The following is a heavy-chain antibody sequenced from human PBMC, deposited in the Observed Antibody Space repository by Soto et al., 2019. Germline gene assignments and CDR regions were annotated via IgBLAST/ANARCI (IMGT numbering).Heavy chain of an antibody. J-gene: IGHJ6*02. CDR2: IRSKANSYAT. V-gene: IGHV3-73*02. Sequence: EVQQVESGGGLVQPGGSLKLSCAASGFTFSGSGMHWVRQASGKGLEWVGGIRSKANSYATAYAESVKGRFTISGDDSKTTAYLQMNSLKTEDTAVYYCSVRNRYYGMDVWGQGTTVTVSS. CDR3: SVRNRYYGMDV. CDR1: GFTFSGSG. D-gene: IGHD3-10*01.